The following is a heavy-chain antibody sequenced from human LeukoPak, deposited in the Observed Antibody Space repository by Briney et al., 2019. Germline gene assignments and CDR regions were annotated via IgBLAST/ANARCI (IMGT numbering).Heavy chain of an antibody. V-gene: IGHV3-20*04. J-gene: IGHJ6*03. CDR1: GFTFDVYA. CDR2: FNWNGGST. CDR3: ARSARRGTLVPAALFDTRCYFYYYMDV. D-gene: IGHD2-2*01. Sequence: GGSLTLSCAASGFTFDVYAMSWVRQTAGKGLEWVCGFNWNGGSTGYADSVKGRFTTARDNAKHSLSLQMNGLRAEDAAFYYCARSARRGTLVPAALFDTRCYFYYYMDVWGKGTTVTDSS.